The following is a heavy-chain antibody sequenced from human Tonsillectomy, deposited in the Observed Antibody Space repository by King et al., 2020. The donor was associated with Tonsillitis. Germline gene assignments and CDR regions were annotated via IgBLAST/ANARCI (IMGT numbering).Heavy chain of an antibody. Sequence: QVQLVESGGGVVQPGRSLRLSCAASGFPFSSYAIHWVRQAPGKGLEWVAVISYDGNNIYYADSVKGRFTISRDNSKNTLYLQMNSLRAEDTAIYYCAMTFYYDSSGFRGAFDIWGQGTMVTVSS. CDR2: ISYDGNNI. V-gene: IGHV3-30-3*01. CDR3: AMTFYYDSSGFRGAFDI. J-gene: IGHJ3*02. CDR1: GFPFSSYA. D-gene: IGHD3-22*01.